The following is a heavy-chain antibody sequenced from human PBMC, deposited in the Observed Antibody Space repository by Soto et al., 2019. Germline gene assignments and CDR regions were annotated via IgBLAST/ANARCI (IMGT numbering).Heavy chain of an antibody. CDR2: IYYSGST. CDR3: ARTVGAHHRYYFAY. CDR1: GGSISSSSYY. Sequence: QLQLQESGPGLVKPSETLSLTCTVSGGSISSSSYYWGWIRQPPGKGLEWIGSIYYSGSTYYNPSLKSRVTISVDTSKNQCRLKRSSVTAADTAVYYCARTVGAHHRYYFAYWGHGTLVTVSS. V-gene: IGHV4-39*01. J-gene: IGHJ4*01. D-gene: IGHD1-26*01.